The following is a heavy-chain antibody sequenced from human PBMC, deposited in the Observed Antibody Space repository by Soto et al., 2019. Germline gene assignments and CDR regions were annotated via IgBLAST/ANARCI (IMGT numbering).Heavy chain of an antibody. Sequence: QEQLVQSGAEVKKPGSSVKVSCKASGGTFSSYAISWVRQAPGQGLEWMGGIIPISGTANYAQKFQGRVTITADESTSTVSMELSSLRSEDTAVYFCARSQGSSTSLEIYYYYYYGMDVWGQGTTVTVSS. CDR1: GGTFSSYA. CDR3: ARSQGSSTSLEIYYYYYYGMDV. J-gene: IGHJ6*02. D-gene: IGHD2-2*01. CDR2: IIPISGTA. V-gene: IGHV1-69*01.